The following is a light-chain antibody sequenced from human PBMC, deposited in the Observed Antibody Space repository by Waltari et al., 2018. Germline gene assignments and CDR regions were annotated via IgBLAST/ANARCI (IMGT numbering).Light chain of an antibody. V-gene: IGKV6D-21*02. Sequence: EVVLTQSPDFQPVTTKETVIITCRASQSIGRSVHWYQQKPDQSPKLLLKHASQSISGVPSRFSGGGSGTDFTLTINGLEAEDAAVYYCHQSAVFPLTFGGGTKVEI. CDR2: HAS. J-gene: IGKJ4*01. CDR1: QSIGRS. CDR3: HQSAVFPLT.